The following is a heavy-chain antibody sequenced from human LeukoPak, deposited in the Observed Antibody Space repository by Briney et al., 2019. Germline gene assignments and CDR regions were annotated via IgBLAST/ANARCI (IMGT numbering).Heavy chain of an antibody. V-gene: IGHV3-7*01. CDR2: LKQDGSEK. J-gene: IGHJ4*02. CDR3: AREVTPYY. D-gene: IGHD4-23*01. CDR1: GFTFSDYY. Sequence: GGSLRLSCVASGFTFSDYYMSWVRQPPRKGLEWVANLKQDGSEKYYVDSVKGRFTISRDNAKNSLFLQMNSLRAEDTAVYYCAREVTPYYWGQGTLVTVSS.